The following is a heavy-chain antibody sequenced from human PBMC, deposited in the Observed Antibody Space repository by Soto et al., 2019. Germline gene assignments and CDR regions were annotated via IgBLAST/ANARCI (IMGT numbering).Heavy chain of an antibody. CDR1: QSTFSSYA. Sequence: QMQLVESGGGVVQPGRSLILSCAASQSTFSSYAVHWVRQAPGKGLGWVALISYDGTNKYYTDSVKGRFTISRDNSKNAVLLSTSSLITEHTAVSYWARAGGYRAFAHYSNCAMDVWGQGTTVTVSS. D-gene: IGHD5-12*01. J-gene: IGHJ6*02. V-gene: IGHV3-30-3*01. CDR2: ISYDGTNK. CDR3: ARAGGYRAFAHYSNCAMDV.